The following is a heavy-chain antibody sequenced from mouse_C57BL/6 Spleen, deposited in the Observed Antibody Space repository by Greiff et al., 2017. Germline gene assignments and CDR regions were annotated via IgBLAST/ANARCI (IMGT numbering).Heavy chain of an antibody. CDR2: IDPNSGGT. J-gene: IGHJ4*01. CDR3: ARCLYDYDEAMDY. D-gene: IGHD2-4*01. V-gene: IGHV1-72*01. CDR1: GYTFTSYW. Sequence: QVQLQQPGAELVKPGASVKLSCKASGYTFTSYWMHWVKQRPGRGLEWIGRIDPNSGGTKYNEKFKSKATLTVDKPSSTAYMQLSSLTSEDSAVYYCARCLYDYDEAMDYWGQGTSVTVSS.